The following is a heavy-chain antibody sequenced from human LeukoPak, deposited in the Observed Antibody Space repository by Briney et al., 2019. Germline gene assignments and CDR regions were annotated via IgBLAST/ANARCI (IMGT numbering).Heavy chain of an antibody. D-gene: IGHD5-18*01. CDR3: AIGDSYGYPNFDH. Sequence: ASVKVSCKASGYTFTGYYMHWVRQAPGQGLEWMGWINPNSGGTNYAQKFQGRVTMTRDTSISTAYMELSRLRSDDTAVYYCAIGDSYGYPNFDHWGQGTLVTVSS. J-gene: IGHJ4*01. CDR2: INPNSGGT. V-gene: IGHV1-2*02. CDR1: GYTFTGYY.